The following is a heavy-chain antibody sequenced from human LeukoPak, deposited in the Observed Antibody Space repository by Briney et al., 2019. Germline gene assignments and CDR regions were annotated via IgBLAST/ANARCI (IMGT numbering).Heavy chain of an antibody. V-gene: IGHV3-23*01. J-gene: IGHJ6*02. CDR1: GFTFSSYA. CDR2: ISGSGGST. CDR3: AKSLGRGYYYGMDV. Sequence: GGSLRLSCAASGFTFSSYAMSWVRQAPGKGLEWVSAISGSGGSTYYADSVKGRFTISRDNSKNTLYLQMNSLRAEDTAVYYCAKSLGRGYYYGMDVWGQGTTVTVSS. D-gene: IGHD7-27*01.